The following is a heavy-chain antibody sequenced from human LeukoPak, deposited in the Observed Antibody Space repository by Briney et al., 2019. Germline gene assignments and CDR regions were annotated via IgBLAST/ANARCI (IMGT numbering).Heavy chain of an antibody. CDR1: GGSINSYY. CDR2: IYYTGST. V-gene: IGHV4-59*12. CDR3: ARAEGSGSGAYTLDY. D-gene: IGHD3-10*01. J-gene: IGHJ4*02. Sequence: SETLSLTCTVSGGSINSYYWSWIRQPPGKGLDWIGYIYYTGSTKYNPSLKSRVTISVDTSKNQFSLHLNSVTAADTAVYYCARAEGSGSGAYTLDYWGQGILVTVSS.